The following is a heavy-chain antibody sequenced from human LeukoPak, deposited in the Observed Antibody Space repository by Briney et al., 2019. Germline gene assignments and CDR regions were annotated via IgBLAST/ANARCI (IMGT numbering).Heavy chain of an antibody. V-gene: IGHV3-23*01. CDR2: ISNSGGRT. CDR3: AKSYNGYESKPDY. CDR1: GFTFSSYA. Sequence: GGSLRLSCAASGFTFSSYAMSWVRQAPGKGLEWVSSISNSGGRTFYTDSVKGRFTISRDNSKITLYLQMNSLRAEDTAVYYCAKSYNGYESKPDYWGQGTLVIVSS. D-gene: IGHD5-12*01. J-gene: IGHJ4*02.